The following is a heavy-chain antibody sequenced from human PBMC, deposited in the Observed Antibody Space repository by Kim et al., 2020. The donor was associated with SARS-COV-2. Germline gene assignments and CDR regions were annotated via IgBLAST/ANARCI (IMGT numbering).Heavy chain of an antibody. J-gene: IGHJ6*02. V-gene: IGHV3-9*01. CDR1: GFTFDDYA. CDR2: ISWNSGSI. CDR3: AKDINGYYYGMDV. Sequence: GGSLRLSCAASGFTFDDYAMHWVRQAPGKGLEWVSGISWNSGSIGYADSVKGRFTISRDNAKNSLYLQMNSLRAEDTALYYCAKDINGYYYGMDVWGQGT.